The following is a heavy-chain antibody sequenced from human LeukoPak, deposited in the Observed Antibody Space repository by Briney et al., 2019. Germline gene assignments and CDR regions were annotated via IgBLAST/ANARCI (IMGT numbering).Heavy chain of an antibody. J-gene: IGHJ4*02. CDR2: INYSGNT. CDR1: GGSISRSNHY. D-gene: IGHD3-22*01. V-gene: IGHV4-39*01. CDR3: ARYWGPYDNSGSYFDY. Sequence: SETLSLTCTVSGGSISRSNHYWVWLRQPPGKGLEWIATINYSGNTYYNPPLKSRVTISVDTSKNQFSLKLSSVTAADTAVYYCARYWGPYDNSGSYFDYWGQGTLVTVSS.